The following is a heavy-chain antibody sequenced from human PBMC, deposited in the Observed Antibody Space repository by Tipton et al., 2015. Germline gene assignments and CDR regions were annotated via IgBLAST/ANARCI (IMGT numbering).Heavy chain of an antibody. CDR2: IDFRGST. CDR3: ARRFSHSSSWTFDY. J-gene: IGHJ4*02. Sequence: TLSLTCSVSSDSISKYYWSWIRQPPGMRLEWIGYIDFRGSTEYNPSVKSRVTISVDTSKNQFSLTLNSVAAADTAVYYCARRFSHSSSWTFDYWGQGTLVTVSS. V-gene: IGHV4-59*01. CDR1: SDSISKYY. D-gene: IGHD6-13*01.